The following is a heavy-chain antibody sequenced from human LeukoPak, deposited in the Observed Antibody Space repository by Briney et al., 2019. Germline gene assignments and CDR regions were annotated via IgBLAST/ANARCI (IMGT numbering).Heavy chain of an antibody. J-gene: IGHJ4*02. CDR1: GYTFTSYD. D-gene: IGHD5-18*01. CDR2: MNPNSGNT. Sequence: GASVKVSCKASGYTFTSYDINWVRQATGQGLEWMGWMNPNSGNTGYAQKFQGRVTITRNTFISTAYMELSSLRSEDTAVYYCASTSGYSYGAFDYWGQGTLVTVSS. V-gene: IGHV1-8*03. CDR3: ASTSGYSYGAFDY.